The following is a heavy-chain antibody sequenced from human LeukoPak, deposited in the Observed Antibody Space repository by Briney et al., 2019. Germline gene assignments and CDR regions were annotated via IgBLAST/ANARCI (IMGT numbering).Heavy chain of an antibody. J-gene: IGHJ4*02. CDR2: ISGSGVYT. CDR3: AKRHGRYSSGWYFDY. Sequence: GGSLSLSCAASGCTFSTYAMSWVRQAPGKGLEWVSTISGSGVYTYYADSVKGRFTISKDNSKNTLYLQMSRMGGEETGVYDCAKRHGRYSSGWYFDYWGQGTLVTVSS. D-gene: IGHD6-19*01. V-gene: IGHV3-23*01. CDR1: GCTFSTYA.